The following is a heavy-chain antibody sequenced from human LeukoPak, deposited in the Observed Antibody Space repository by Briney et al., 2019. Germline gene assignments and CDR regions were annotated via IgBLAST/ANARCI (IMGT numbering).Heavy chain of an antibody. J-gene: IGHJ4*02. CDR3: VKQTQYSSGWFYFDD. CDR1: GDSVSSNSDT. V-gene: IGHV6-1*01. Sequence: SQTLSLTSALSGDSVSSNSDTCNCIRQSPSRGLGWLARTSYTSNAYNDYAVSVKSRITINPDTSKNQFSLQLNSVTPEDTAVYYCVKQTQYSSGWFYFDDWGQGTLVTVSS. D-gene: IGHD6-19*01. CDR2: TSYTSNAYN.